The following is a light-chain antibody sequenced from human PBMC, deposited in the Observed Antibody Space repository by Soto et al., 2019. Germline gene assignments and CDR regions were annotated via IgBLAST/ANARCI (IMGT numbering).Light chain of an antibody. CDR1: QSISSY. CDR3: QQSYSTLS. J-gene: IGKJ3*01. V-gene: IGKV1-39*01. Sequence: DIQMTQSPSSLSASVGDRVTITCRASQSISSYLNWYQQKPGKAPKLLIYAASSLQSGVPSRFSGSGSGKDFTLTISRMQPEDFATYYCQQSYSTLSFGPGTKVDIK. CDR2: AAS.